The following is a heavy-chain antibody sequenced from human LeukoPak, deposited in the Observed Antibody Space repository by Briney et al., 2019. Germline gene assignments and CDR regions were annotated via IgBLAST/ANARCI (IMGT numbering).Heavy chain of an antibody. Sequence: ASVKVSCKASGYTFTGYYMHWVRQAPGQGLEWMGWINPNSGGINYAQKFQGRVTMTRDTSISTAYMELSRLRSDDTAVYYCASHGGYYDILTGSLDYWGQGTLVTVSS. J-gene: IGHJ4*02. CDR1: GYTFTGYY. CDR2: INPNSGGI. CDR3: ASHGGYYDILTGSLDY. D-gene: IGHD3-9*01. V-gene: IGHV1-2*02.